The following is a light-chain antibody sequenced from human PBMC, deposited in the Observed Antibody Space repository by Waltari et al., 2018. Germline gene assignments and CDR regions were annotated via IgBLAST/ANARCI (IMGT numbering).Light chain of an antibody. J-gene: IGKJ2*01. CDR3: QQTYSVPHT. V-gene: IGKV1-39*01. CDR1: QRVSSY. CDR2: SAS. Sequence: IQMAQSPPSLSASVGDRVNITCRASQRVSSYLNWLQQKSGKAPQVLIYSASSLQPGAPSRFSGSGSVTDFTLTISSLQPEDFATYYCQQTYSVPHTFGQGTKLEIK.